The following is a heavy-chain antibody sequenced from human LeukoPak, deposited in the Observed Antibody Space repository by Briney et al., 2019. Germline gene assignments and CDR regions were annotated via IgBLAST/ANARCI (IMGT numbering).Heavy chain of an antibody. J-gene: IGHJ4*02. CDR3: ASSDKRRIAAAGDY. CDR1: GGTFSSYA. CDR2: INPSGGST. D-gene: IGHD6-13*01. V-gene: IGHV1-46*01. Sequence: ASVKVSCKASGGTFSSYAISCVRQVPGQGLEWMGIINPSGGSTSYAQKFQGRVTMTRDMSTSTVYMELSSLRSEDTAVYYCASSDKRRIAAAGDYWGQGTLVTVSS.